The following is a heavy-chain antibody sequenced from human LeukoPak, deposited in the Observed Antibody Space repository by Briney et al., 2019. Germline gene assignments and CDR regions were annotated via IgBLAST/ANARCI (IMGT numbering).Heavy chain of an antibody. Sequence: SETLSLTCTVSGGPISSNNYYWVWIRQPPGKGLEWIGSIFYRGCTYFNPSLKSRVTISVDTFKNQFSLKLRSVTAADTAVYYCATQNYAFLTGYGAFDYWGQGTLVTVSS. V-gene: IGHV4-39*01. CDR1: GGPISSNNYY. CDR3: ATQNYAFLTGYGAFDY. D-gene: IGHD3-9*01. J-gene: IGHJ4*02. CDR2: IFYRGCT.